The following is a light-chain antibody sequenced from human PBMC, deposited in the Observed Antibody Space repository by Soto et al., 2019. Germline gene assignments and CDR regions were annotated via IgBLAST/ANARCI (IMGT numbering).Light chain of an antibody. CDR3: QQSYTTPAPT. CDR2: GAS. J-gene: IGKJ4*01. CDR1: QSINTF. V-gene: IGKV1-39*01. Sequence: DVPMTQSPSSLSASVGDRVNMSCRASQSINTFLNWYQQKPGKAPHLLIYGASNLHSGVPSRFSGTGSGTDFTLTINGLQPDDFATYFCQQSYTTPAPTFGGGTRVDIK.